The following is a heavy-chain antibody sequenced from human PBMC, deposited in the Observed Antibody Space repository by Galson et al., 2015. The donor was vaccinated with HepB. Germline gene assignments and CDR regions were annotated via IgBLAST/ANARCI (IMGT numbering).Heavy chain of an antibody. D-gene: IGHD1-26*01. J-gene: IGHJ4*02. CDR3: ARDHVGPGIYFDS. CDR2: INQGGNEK. V-gene: IGHV3-7*03. CDR1: GFTFSSHW. Sequence: SLRLSCAASGFTFSSHWMSWVRQAPGKGLEWVANINQGGNEKYYVDSVSGRFTISRDNARNSLYLQMDSLRAEDTAVYYCARDHVGPGIYFDSWGQGTLVTVSS.